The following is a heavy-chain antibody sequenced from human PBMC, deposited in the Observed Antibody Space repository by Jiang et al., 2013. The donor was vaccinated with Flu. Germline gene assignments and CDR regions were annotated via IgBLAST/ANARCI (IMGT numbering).Heavy chain of an antibody. Sequence: TSYDINWVRQATGQGLEWLGWMNPNSGNTGYAQKFQGRVTMTRDTSTNTAYMELSSLRSEDTAVYFCARGGGGSGYHFDYWGQGTLVTVSS. V-gene: IGHV1-8*01. CDR1: TSYD. CDR2: MNPNSGNT. D-gene: IGHD3-22*01. CDR3: ARGGGGSGYHFDY. J-gene: IGHJ4*02.